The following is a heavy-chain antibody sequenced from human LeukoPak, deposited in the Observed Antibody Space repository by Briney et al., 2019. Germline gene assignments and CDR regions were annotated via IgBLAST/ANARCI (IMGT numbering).Heavy chain of an antibody. D-gene: IGHD6-13*01. Sequence: SVKVSCKAPGGTFSSYAISWVRQAPGQGLEWMGGIIPIFGTANYAQKFQGRVTITADESTSTAYMELSSLRSEDTAVYYCASLAAAGRYGMDVWGQGTTVTVSS. V-gene: IGHV1-69*13. J-gene: IGHJ6*02. CDR1: GGTFSSYA. CDR3: ASLAAAGRYGMDV. CDR2: IIPIFGTA.